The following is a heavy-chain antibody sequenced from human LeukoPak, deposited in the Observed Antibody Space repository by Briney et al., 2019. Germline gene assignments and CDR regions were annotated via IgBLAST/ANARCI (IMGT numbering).Heavy chain of an antibody. D-gene: IGHD2-2*01. CDR3: ARFSSGCSTASCYLTY. J-gene: IGHJ4*02. CDR1: VGSLSSHF. CDR2: IYYTGTT. V-gene: IGHV4-59*07. Sequence: SHTLGLTGTVSVGSLSSHFWRWIRQPPGKGLELIGHIYYTGTTYYNPSLNSRVTISLDTSRNQFSLRLTSVTAADTAVYYCARFSSGCSTASCYLTYWGQGTLVTVSS.